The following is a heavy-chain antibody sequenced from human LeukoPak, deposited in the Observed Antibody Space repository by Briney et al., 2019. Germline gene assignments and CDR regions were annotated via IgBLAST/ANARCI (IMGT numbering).Heavy chain of an antibody. CDR3: ARERTVVTTLPVDDYMDV. CDR1: GFTLSNYW. V-gene: IGHV3-7*01. D-gene: IGHD4-23*01. CDR2: IKQDGSEK. Sequence: GGSLRLSCAASGFTLSNYWMNWVRQAPGKGLEWVANIKQDGSEKYCVDSVKGRFTISRDNAKNSLYLQMNSLRAEDAAVYYCARERTVVTTLPVDDYMDVWGKGTTVTVSS. J-gene: IGHJ6*03.